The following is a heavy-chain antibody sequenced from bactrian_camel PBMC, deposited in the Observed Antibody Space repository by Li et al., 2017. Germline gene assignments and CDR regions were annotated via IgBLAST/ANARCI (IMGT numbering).Heavy chain of an antibody. J-gene: IGHJ4*01. V-gene: IGHV3S53*01. Sequence: HVQLVESGGGSVQAGGSLRLSCKVSEYTLSNYCMAWFREAPGEEREGVAFIDSEGDTAYADSVKGRFTISRDNAKISVYLQMNSLKLEDSAMYFCAADRDVNVPPSLVLDSHRYNYWGQGTQVTVS. CDR3: AADRDVNVPPSLVLDSHRYNY. CDR2: IDSEGDT. CDR1: EYTLSNYC.